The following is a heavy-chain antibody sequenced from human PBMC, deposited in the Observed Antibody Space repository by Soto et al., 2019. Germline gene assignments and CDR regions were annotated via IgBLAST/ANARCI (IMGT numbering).Heavy chain of an antibody. CDR1: GFTFRSYW. CDR3: ARYNSGSLDY. D-gene: IGHD3-10*01. CDR2: IKQDGSEK. V-gene: IGHV3-7*01. Sequence: GGSLRLSCAVSGFTFRSYWMSWVRQAPGKGLELLANIKQDGSEKYYVYSVKGRFTISRDNAKNSLFLQMNSLRAEDTAVYYCARYNSGSLDYWAPGTLVSVSS. J-gene: IGHJ4*02.